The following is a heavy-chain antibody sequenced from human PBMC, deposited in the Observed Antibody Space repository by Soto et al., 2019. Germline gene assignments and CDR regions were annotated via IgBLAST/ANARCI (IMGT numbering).Heavy chain of an antibody. V-gene: IGHV4-59*01. CDR3: ARPHGGSSGWDNWFAP. Sequence: QVQLQESGPGLVKPSETLSLTCTVSGGSISSYYWSWIRQPPGKGLEWIGYIYYSGSTNYNPSLKSRVTIPVDTSKNQFSLKLSSVTAADTAVYYCARPHGGSSGWDNWFAPWGQGTLVTVSS. J-gene: IGHJ5*02. D-gene: IGHD6-25*01. CDR2: IYYSGST. CDR1: GGSISSYY.